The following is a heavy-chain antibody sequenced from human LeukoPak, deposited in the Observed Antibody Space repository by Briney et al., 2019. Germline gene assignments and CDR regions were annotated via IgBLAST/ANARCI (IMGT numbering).Heavy chain of an antibody. J-gene: IGHJ4*02. CDR1: GYTFTGYY. D-gene: IGHD3-10*01. Sequence: GASVKVSCKASGYTFTGYYMHWVRQAPGQGLEWMGWINPNSGGTSYAQKFQGRVTMTRDMSTSTVYMELSSLRSEDTAVYYCARDLGELTLDYWGQGTLVTVSS. CDR2: INPNSGGT. V-gene: IGHV1-2*02. CDR3: ARDLGELTLDY.